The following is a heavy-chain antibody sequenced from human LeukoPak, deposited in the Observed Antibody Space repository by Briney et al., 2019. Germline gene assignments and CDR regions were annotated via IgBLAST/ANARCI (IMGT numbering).Heavy chain of an antibody. CDR1: GFTFSNYA. J-gene: IGHJ4*02. Sequence: QAGGSLGLSCAASGFTFSNYAMTWVRQAPGKGLEWVSTIRGSISGSGGSTYYADSVKGRFTISRDNSKNTLYLQMNSLRAEDTAIYYCAKDTKNPNIAAGGTLDYWGQGTLVTVSS. D-gene: IGHD6-13*01. CDR2: ISGSGGST. V-gene: IGHV3-23*01. CDR3: AKDTKNPNIAAGGTLDY.